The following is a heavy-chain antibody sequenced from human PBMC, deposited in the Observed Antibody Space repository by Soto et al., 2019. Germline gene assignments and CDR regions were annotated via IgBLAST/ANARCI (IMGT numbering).Heavy chain of an antibody. J-gene: IGHJ4*02. CDR2: SYTSGST. V-gene: IGHV4-4*07. Sequence: WDALSLTCSVCGGSISDYYWSWIRQPAGKGLEGIGRSYTSGSTNYNPSLKSRVTMSGDTSKNQCYLKLSPLTAADAAVYYCARDYSSNCYSDYWGQGTLVTVSP. CDR3: ARDYSSNCYSDY. D-gene: IGHD6-13*01. CDR1: GGSISDYY.